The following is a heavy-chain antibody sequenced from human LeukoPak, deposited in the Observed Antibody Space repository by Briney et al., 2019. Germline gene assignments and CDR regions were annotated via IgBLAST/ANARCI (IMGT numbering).Heavy chain of an antibody. Sequence: PGGSLRLSCAESGFTFTNYGMHWVRQAPGKGLEWVAYIASDGNYRDYVDSVRGRFTVSRDNSKNTLYLQMDSLRAEDTAVYYCANLPYNWNEYFDDYWGQGTLVTVSS. CDR3: ANLPYNWNEYFDDY. J-gene: IGHJ4*02. CDR2: IASDGNYR. D-gene: IGHD1-1*01. V-gene: IGHV3-30*02. CDR1: GFTFTNYG.